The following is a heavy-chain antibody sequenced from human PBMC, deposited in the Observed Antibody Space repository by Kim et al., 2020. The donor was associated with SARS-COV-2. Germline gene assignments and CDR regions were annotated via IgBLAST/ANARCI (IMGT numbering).Heavy chain of an antibody. D-gene: IGHD2-21*02. CDR1: GFTFSSYG. CDR2: ISYDGSNK. CDR3: AKGLLRVVTPYDY. Sequence: GGSMRLSCAASGFTFSSYGMHWVRQAPGKGLEWVAVISYDGSNKYYADSVKGRFTISRDNSKNTLYLQMNSLRAEDTAVYYCAKGLLRVVTPYDYWGQGTLVTVSS. J-gene: IGHJ4*02. V-gene: IGHV3-30*18.